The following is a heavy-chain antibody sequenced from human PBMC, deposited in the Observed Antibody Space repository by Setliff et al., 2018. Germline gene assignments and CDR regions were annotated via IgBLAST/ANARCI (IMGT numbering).Heavy chain of an antibody. J-gene: IGHJ4*02. CDR3: ATFRGYTYGYDY. CDR1: GYSFTDYY. V-gene: IGHV1-2*02. D-gene: IGHD5-18*01. CDR2: INPHSGGT. Sequence: GASVKVSCKASGYSFTDYYIHWVRQAPGQGLEWVGWINPHSGGTTFARKFQGRVTMTRDTSISTAHMELSSLRSDGTAVYYCATFRGYTYGYDYWGQGTLVTVSS.